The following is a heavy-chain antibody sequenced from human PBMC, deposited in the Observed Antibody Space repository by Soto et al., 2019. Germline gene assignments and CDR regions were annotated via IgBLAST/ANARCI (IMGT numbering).Heavy chain of an antibody. CDR2: INHSGST. D-gene: IGHD3-22*01. J-gene: IGHJ4*02. CDR3: ARGLAYYYDSSGYYYRSGLDY. CDR1: GGSFSGYY. V-gene: IGHV4-34*01. Sequence: SETLSLTCAVYGGSFSGYYWSWIRQPPGKGLEWIGEINHSGSTNYNPSLKSRVTISVDTSKNQFSLKLSSVTAADTAVYYCARGLAYYYDSSGYYYRSGLDYWGQGTLVTVSS.